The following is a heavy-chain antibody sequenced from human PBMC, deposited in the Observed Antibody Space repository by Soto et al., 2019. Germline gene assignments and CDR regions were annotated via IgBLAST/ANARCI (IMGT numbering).Heavy chain of an antibody. V-gene: IGHV3-30-3*01. CDR1: GFTFSSYA. D-gene: IGHD2-21*02. CDR3: ARDLLAYCGGDCYSDAFDI. Sequence: GGSLRLSCAASGFTFSSYAMHWVRQAPGKGLEWVAVISYDGSNKYYADSVKGRFTISRDNSKNTLYLQMNSLRAEDTAVYYCARDLLAYCGGDCYSDAFDIWGQGTMVTVS. CDR2: ISYDGSNK. J-gene: IGHJ3*02.